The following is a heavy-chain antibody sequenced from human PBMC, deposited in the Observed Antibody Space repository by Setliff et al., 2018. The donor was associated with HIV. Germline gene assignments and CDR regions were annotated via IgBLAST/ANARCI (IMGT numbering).Heavy chain of an antibody. CDR3: ASPGRRRGYCSSTSCYDEGLYYYYMDV. V-gene: IGHV4-39*01. Sequence: SETLSLTCTVSGGSISSSSYYWGWIRQPPGKGLEWIGSIYYSGSTYYNPSLKSRVTISVDTSKNQFSLKLSSVTAADTAVYYCASPGRRRGYCSSTSCYDEGLYYYYMDVWGKGTTVTVSS. CDR2: IYYSGST. CDR1: GGSISSSSYY. J-gene: IGHJ6*03. D-gene: IGHD2-2*01.